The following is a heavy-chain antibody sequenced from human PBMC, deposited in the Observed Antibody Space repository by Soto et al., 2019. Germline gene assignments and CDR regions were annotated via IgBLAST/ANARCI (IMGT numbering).Heavy chain of an antibody. CDR3: ARVRILLLNDPFNI. CDR2: IYSGGST. J-gene: IGHJ3*02. V-gene: IGHV3-53*01. Sequence: PGGSLRLSCAASGFTVSSNYMSWDRQAPGKGLEWVSVIYSGGSTYYADSVKGRFTISRDNSKNTLYLQMNSLRAEDTAVYYCARVRILLLNDPFNIRGHPTMITFS. CDR1: GFTVSSNY. D-gene: IGHD2-15*01.